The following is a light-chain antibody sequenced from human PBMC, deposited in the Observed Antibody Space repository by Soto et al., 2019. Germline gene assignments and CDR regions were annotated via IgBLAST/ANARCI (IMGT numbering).Light chain of an antibody. CDR2: QTL. V-gene: IGKV3-11*01. J-gene: IGKJ1*01. Sequence: EIVLTQSPATLSSFPGDRVTLSCRASQYINTRLAWYQHRPGQAPRLLIYQTLIRAAGIPARFSASGSGTDFNLTISDVQPEDFALYYCHQRQRWPRTFVQGTKVDI. CDR1: QYINTR. CDR3: HQRQRWPRT.